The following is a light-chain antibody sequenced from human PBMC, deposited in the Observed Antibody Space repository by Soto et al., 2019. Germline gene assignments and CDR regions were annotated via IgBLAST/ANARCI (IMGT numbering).Light chain of an antibody. V-gene: IGLV2-14*01. CDR1: SSDVGSYNY. CDR3: SSYTSSSTRV. J-gene: IGLJ3*02. CDR2: EVS. Sequence: QSVLTQPASVSGSPGQSIAISCTGTSSDVGSYNYVSWYQQHPGKAPKLMIYEVSNRPSGVSNRFSGSKSGNTASLTISGLLAEDEADYYCSSYTSSSTRVFGGGTKLTVL.